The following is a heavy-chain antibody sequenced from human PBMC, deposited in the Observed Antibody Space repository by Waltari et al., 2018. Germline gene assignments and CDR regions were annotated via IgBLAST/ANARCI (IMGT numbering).Heavy chain of an antibody. CDR1: GGTFSSYA. V-gene: IGHV1-69*01. D-gene: IGHD3-22*01. CDR2: IIPIFGTA. CDR3: ARAMYYDKAASGFDY. J-gene: IGHJ4*02. Sequence: QVQLVQSGAEVKKPGSSVKVSCKASGGTFSSYAISWVRQAPGQGLEWMGGIIPIFGTANYAQKCQGRVTITADESTSTAYRELSRLRSEDTAVYYCARAMYYDKAASGFDYWGQGTLVTVSS.